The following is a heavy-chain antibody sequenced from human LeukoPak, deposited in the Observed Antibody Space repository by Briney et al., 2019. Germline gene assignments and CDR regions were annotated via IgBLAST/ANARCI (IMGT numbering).Heavy chain of an antibody. CDR2: TQNDANKE. J-gene: IGHJ4*02. D-gene: IGHD1-26*01. V-gene: IGHV3-30*02. CDR1: GFTFSDYG. Sequence: GGSLRLSCAASGFTFSDYGIHWVRQAPGKGLEWVAWTQNDANKEYYADSAKGRFTISRDNSKKTVYLQVNSLRAEDAAVYFCARDIWDQETRYFDYWGQGTLVTVSS. CDR3: ARDIWDQETRYFDY.